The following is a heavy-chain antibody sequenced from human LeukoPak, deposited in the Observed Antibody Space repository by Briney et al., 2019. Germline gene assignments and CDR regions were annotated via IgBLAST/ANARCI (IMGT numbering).Heavy chain of an antibody. Sequence: PSETLSLTCTVSGGSISSYYWSWIRQPPGKGLEWIGYIYYSGSTNYNPSLKSRVTISVDTSKNQFSLKLSSVTAADTAVYYCARDMYGGATDYWGQGTLVTVSS. D-gene: IGHD4-23*01. V-gene: IGHV4-59*01. J-gene: IGHJ4*02. CDR3: ARDMYGGATDY. CDR1: GGSISSYY. CDR2: IYYSGST.